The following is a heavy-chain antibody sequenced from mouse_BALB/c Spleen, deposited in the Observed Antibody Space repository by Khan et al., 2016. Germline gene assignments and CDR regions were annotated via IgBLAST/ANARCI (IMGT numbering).Heavy chain of an antibody. CDR3: GRGHYGNYEAMDY. D-gene: IGHD2-1*01. CDR1: GYSFTGYF. J-gene: IGHJ4*01. V-gene: IGHV1-37*01. Sequence: VQLLQSGPELVKPGASVKISCKASGYSFTGYFMNWVKQSHGKSLEWIGRINPYNGDTFYNQKFKGKATLTVDKSSSTAYMELLSLTSEDSAVYYGGRGHYGNYEAMDYWGQGTSVTVSS. CDR2: INPYNGDT.